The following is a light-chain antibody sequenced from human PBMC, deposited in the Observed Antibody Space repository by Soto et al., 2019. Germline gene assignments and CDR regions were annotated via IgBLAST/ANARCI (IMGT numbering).Light chain of an antibody. CDR2: EVS. Sequence: QSALTQPPSASGSPGQSVTISCTGTSSDVGGGYNYVSWYQHHPDKVPKLMIYEVSKRPSGVPDRFYGSKSGNTASLTVSGLQADDEADYFCSSYAGNINPIFSRGTKL. CDR3: SSYAGNINPI. V-gene: IGLV2-8*01. J-gene: IGLJ2*01. CDR1: SSDVGGGYNY.